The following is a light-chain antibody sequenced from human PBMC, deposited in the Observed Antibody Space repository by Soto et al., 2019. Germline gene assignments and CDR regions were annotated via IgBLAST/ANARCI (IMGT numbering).Light chain of an antibody. J-gene: IGKJ2*01. V-gene: IGKV4-1*01. CDR3: QQYYSALYT. CDR2: WAS. CDR1: QSVLYSSNKENY. Sequence: DIVMTQSPDSLAVSLGERATIDCKSSQSVLYSSNKENYLSWYQQKPGQPPKLLIYWASTRESGVPDRFSGSGSGTDFTLTISSLLAEDVAVYYCQQYYSALYTFGQGTKLEIK.